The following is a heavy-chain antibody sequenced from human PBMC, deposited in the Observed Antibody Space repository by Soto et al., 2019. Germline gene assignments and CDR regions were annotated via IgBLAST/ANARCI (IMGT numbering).Heavy chain of an antibody. J-gene: IGHJ3*02. CDR2: IFYTGSA. V-gene: IGHV4-61*01. Sequence: QVQLQESGPGLAKPSETLSLTCTVSGVSVSSAFYYWSWIRQAPGKELEWIGYIFYTGSANYNPSLRSRVALAIDTSRNQFSLRLDSVTAADTAVYFCARDGEGAMAGAVNIWGQGTMVTVSS. D-gene: IGHD6-19*01. CDR1: GVSVSSAFYY. CDR3: ARDGEGAMAGAVNI.